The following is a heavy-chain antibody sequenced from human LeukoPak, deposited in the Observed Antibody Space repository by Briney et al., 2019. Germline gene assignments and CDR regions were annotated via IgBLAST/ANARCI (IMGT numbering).Heavy chain of an antibody. J-gene: IGHJ5*02. D-gene: IGHD2-15*01. V-gene: IGHV1-69*13. CDR3: ARTSLYCSGDSCNWFDP. CDR1: GGTFSSYA. Sequence: SVKVSCKASGGTFSSYAISWVRQAPGLGLEWMGGIIPILGTANYAQKFQGRVTITADESTSTAYMELSSLKSEDTAVYFCARTSLYCSGDSCNWFDPWGQGTRVTVSS. CDR2: IIPILGTA.